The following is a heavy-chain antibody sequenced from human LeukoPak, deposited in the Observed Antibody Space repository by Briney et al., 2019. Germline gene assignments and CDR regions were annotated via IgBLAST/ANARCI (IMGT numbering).Heavy chain of an antibody. Sequence: SETLSLTCAVSGGSISSSNWWSWVRQPPGKGLEWIGEIYHSGSTNYNPSLKSRVTISVDESKNQFSLKLSSVTAADTAVYYCARTPKPYGSGVNFDYWGQGTLVTVSS. CDR2: IYHSGST. D-gene: IGHD3-10*01. J-gene: IGHJ4*02. V-gene: IGHV4-4*02. CDR3: ARTPKPYGSGVNFDY. CDR1: GGSISSSNW.